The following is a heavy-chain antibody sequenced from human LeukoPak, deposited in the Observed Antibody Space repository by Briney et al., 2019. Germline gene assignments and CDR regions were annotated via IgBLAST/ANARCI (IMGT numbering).Heavy chain of an antibody. CDR1: GGSISSISSNN. CDR3: ARLPTGYPNWFDT. CDR2: IHYTGST. D-gene: IGHD5-18*01. J-gene: IGHJ5*02. V-gene: IGHV4-39*01. Sequence: SETLSLTCAVSGGSISSISSNNWAWIRQPPGKGLELIAAIHYTGSTYYNPSFMSRVTISVDTSRNQFSLKLNSLTATDTAVYYCARLPTGYPNWFDTWGQGILVTVSS.